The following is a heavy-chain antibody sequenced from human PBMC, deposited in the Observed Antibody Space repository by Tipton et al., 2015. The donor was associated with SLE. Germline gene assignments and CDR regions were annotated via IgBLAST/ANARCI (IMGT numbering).Heavy chain of an antibody. CDR1: GDSISSGLYY. Sequence: TLSLTCTVSGDSISSGLYYWSWIRQHAGKGLEWIGRIYTSGSTNYHTSLRSRLTVSLDTSKNQISLNLTSVTAADTALYFCARGKYYGSSSYQKGPSPGGFDIWGQGTMVSVSS. CDR2: IYTSGST. D-gene: IGHD3-10*01. J-gene: IGHJ3*02. V-gene: IGHV4-61*02. CDR3: ARGKYYGSSSYQKGPSPGGFDI.